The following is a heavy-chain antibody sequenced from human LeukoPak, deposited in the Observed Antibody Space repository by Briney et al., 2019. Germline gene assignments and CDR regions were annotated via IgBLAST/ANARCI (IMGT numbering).Heavy chain of an antibody. Sequence: GGSLRLSCAASGFTFSSSAMNWVRQAPGKGLEWVSAISGSGGSTYYADSVKGRFTISRDNNKDSLYLQMNSLRTEDTALYYCARDSSGSLDYWGQGTLVTVSS. CDR2: ISGSGGST. D-gene: IGHD1-26*01. CDR1: GFTFSSSA. J-gene: IGHJ4*02. CDR3: ARDSSGSLDY. V-gene: IGHV3-23*01.